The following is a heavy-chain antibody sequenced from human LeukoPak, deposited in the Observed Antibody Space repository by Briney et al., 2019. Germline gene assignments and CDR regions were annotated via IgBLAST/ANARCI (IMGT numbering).Heavy chain of an antibody. CDR3: ARTYYYGSGSYYLDY. V-gene: IGHV4-34*01. CDR1: GGSFSGYY. CDR2: INHSGGT. D-gene: IGHD3-10*01. Sequence: PSETLSLTCAVYGGSFSGYYWSWIRQPPGKGLEWIGEINHSGGTNYNPSLKSRVTISVDTSKNQFSLKLSSVTAADTAVYYCARTYYYGSGSYYLDYWGQGTLVTVSS. J-gene: IGHJ4*02.